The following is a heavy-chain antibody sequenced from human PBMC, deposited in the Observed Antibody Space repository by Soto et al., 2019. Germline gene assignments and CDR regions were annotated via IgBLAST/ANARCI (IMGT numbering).Heavy chain of an antibody. CDR1: GFTFSSYA. CDR3: ARDTIFGVAEYGMDV. D-gene: IGHD3-3*01. J-gene: IGHJ6*02. V-gene: IGHV3-30-3*01. Sequence: GGSLRLSCAASGFTFSSYAMHWVRQPPGKGLEWVAVISYDGSNKYYADSVKGRFTISRDNSKNTLYLQMNSLRAEDTAVYYCARDTIFGVAEYGMDVWGQGTTVTVSS. CDR2: ISYDGSNK.